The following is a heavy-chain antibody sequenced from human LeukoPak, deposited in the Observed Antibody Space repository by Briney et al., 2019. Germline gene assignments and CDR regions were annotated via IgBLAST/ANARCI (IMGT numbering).Heavy chain of an antibody. Sequence: PSETLSLTCTVSGGSISSGDYYWSWIRQPPGKGLEWIGYIYYSGSTYYNPSLKSRVTISVDTSKNQFSLKLSSVTAADTAVYYCAGGWSPYYFDYWGQGTLVTVSS. J-gene: IGHJ4*02. V-gene: IGHV4-30-4*01. CDR2: IYYSGST. CDR3: AGGWSPYYFDY. D-gene: IGHD6-13*01. CDR1: GGSISSGDYY.